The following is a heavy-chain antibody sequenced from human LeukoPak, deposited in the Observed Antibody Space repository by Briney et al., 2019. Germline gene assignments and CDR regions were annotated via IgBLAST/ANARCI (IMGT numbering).Heavy chain of an antibody. CDR3: ARGRGYNWNYGDYYYYMDV. J-gene: IGHJ6*03. V-gene: IGHV1-69*13. CDR2: IIPIFGTA. Sequence: ASVKVSCKASGGTFSSYAISWVRQAPGQGLEWMGGIIPIFGTANYAQKFQGKVTITADESTSTAYMELSSLRSEDTAVYYCARGRGYNWNYGDYYYYMDVWGKGTTVTVSS. CDR1: GGTFSSYA. D-gene: IGHD1-7*01.